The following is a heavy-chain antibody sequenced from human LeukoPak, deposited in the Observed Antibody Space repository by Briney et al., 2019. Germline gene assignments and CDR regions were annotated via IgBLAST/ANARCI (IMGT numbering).Heavy chain of an antibody. D-gene: IGHD1-26*01. Sequence: SETLSLTCTVSGGSISSYYWSWIRQPPGKGLEWIGYIYYSGSTNYNPSLKSRVTISVDTSKNQFSLKLSSVTAADTAVYYCARHVKGDTPLFYFDYWGQGTLVTVSS. CDR1: GGSISSYY. V-gene: IGHV4-59*08. CDR3: ARHVKGDTPLFYFDY. CDR2: IYYSGST. J-gene: IGHJ4*02.